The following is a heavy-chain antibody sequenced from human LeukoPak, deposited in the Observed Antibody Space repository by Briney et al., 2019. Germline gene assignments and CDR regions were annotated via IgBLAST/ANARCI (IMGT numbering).Heavy chain of an antibody. CDR2: IKQDGSEK. D-gene: IGHD3-10*02. Sequence: GGSLRLSCAASGFTFSSYWMSWVRQAPEKGLEWVANIKQDGSEKYYVDSVKGRFTISRDNAKNSLYLQMNSLRAEDTAVYYCAELGITMIGGVWGKGTTVTISS. CDR3: AELGITMIGGV. J-gene: IGHJ6*04. V-gene: IGHV3-7*01. CDR1: GFTFSSYW.